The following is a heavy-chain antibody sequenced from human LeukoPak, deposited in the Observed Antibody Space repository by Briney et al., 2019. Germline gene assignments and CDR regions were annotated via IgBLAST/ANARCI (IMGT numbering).Heavy chain of an antibody. V-gene: IGHV3-74*01. Sequence: PGGSLRLSCAASGFTFSNYWMHCVRQAPGKGLVWVSRTKSDGSSITYADSVKGPFTISRDNAKNTLYLQMNSLRAEDTAMYFCARRSIDYAFDIWGQGTMVTVPP. D-gene: IGHD2/OR15-2a*01. CDR3: ARRSIDYAFDI. J-gene: IGHJ3*02. CDR1: GFTFSNYW. CDR2: TKSDGSSI.